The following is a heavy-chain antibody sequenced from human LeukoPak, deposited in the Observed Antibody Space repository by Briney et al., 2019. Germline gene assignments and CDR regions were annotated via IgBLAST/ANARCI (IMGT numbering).Heavy chain of an antibody. CDR3: ARVFYGDYYYYYYYMDV. CDR1: GGTFSSYA. Sequence: SVKVSCKASGGTFSSYAISWVRQAPGQGLEWMGGIIPIFGTANYAQKFQGRVTITTDESTSTAYMELSSLRSEDTAVYYCARVFYGDYYYYYYYMDVWGKGTTVTVSS. D-gene: IGHD4-17*01. J-gene: IGHJ6*03. CDR2: IIPIFGTA. V-gene: IGHV1-69*05.